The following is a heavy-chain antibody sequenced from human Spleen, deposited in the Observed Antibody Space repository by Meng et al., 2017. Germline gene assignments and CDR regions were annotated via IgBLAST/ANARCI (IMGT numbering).Heavy chain of an antibody. J-gene: IGHJ4*02. CDR2: INSGGDNT. D-gene: IGHD3-10*01. CDR1: GFTFSSYP. Sequence: GESLKISCEGSGFTFSSYPMIWVRQAPGKGLEWVSAINSGGDNTYYADPVKGRFTILRDNSKSTLSLRMNSLTTEGTAVYYCAKALSVDRHMVRGVTLDYWGQGTLVTVSS. V-gene: IGHV3-23*01. CDR3: AKALSVDRHMVRGVTLDY.